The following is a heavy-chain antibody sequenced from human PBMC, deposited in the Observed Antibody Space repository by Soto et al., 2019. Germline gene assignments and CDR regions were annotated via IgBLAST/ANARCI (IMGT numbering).Heavy chain of an antibody. Sequence: PSETLSLTCTVSGGSISSGDYYWSWIRQPPGKGLEWIGYIYYSGSTHYNPSLRSRVTISADTSKNQFSLNLSSVTAADTAVYHCARVLGKWKNAAYFYYGMDVWGQGTTVTVSS. J-gene: IGHJ6*02. V-gene: IGHV4-30-4*01. CDR1: GGSISSGDYY. CDR2: IYYSGST. CDR3: ARVLGKWKNAAYFYYGMDV. D-gene: IGHD1-1*01.